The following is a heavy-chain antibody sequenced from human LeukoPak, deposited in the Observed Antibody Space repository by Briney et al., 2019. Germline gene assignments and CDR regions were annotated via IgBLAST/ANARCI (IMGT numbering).Heavy chain of an antibody. J-gene: IGHJ4*02. V-gene: IGHV4-59*01. Sequence: SETLSLTCTVSGGSISNYYWTWIRQPPGKGLEWLGYIFYSGSTNYNPSLKSRVTISVDTSKNQFSLRLSSVTAADTAVYYCARSGSYSSFSDYWGQGTLVTVSS. CDR2: IFYSGST. CDR1: GGSISNYY. D-gene: IGHD1-26*01. CDR3: ARSGSYSSFSDY.